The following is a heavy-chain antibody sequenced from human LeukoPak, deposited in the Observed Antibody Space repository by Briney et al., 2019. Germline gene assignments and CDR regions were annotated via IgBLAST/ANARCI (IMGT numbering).Heavy chain of an antibody. Sequence: RASVKVSCKASGYTFTSYGISWVRQAPGQGLEWMGWISAHNGNTNYAQKLQGRVTMTTDTSTSTAYMELRSLRSDDTAVYYCATSGIGPAAGYYYYGMDVWGQGTTVTVSS. CDR2: ISAHNGNT. CDR3: ATSGIGPAAGYYYYGMDV. V-gene: IGHV1-18*01. CDR1: GYTFTSYG. D-gene: IGHD2-2*01. J-gene: IGHJ6*02.